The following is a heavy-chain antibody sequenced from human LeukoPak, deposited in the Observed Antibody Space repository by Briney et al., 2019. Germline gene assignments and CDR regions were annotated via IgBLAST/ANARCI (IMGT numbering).Heavy chain of an antibody. CDR2: IYTSGST. D-gene: IGHD2-2*01. V-gene: IGHV4-61*02. Sequence: SQTLSLTCTVSGGSISSGGYYWSWIRQHPGKGLEWIGRIYTSGSTNYNPSLKSRVTMSVDTSKNQFSLKLSSVTAADTAVYYCARDGDCSSTSCRNWFDPWGQGTLVTVSS. CDR1: GGSISSGGYY. J-gene: IGHJ5*02. CDR3: ARDGDCSSTSCRNWFDP.